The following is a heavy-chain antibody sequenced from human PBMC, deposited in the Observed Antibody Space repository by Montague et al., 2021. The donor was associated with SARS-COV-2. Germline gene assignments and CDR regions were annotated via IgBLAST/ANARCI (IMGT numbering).Heavy chain of an antibody. D-gene: IGHD4-23*01. CDR2: NNYSRSN. Sequence: SETLSLTCTVSGGSISSSSYYWGWLCQTPGKGLNWIGSNNYSRSNYYNPSLKITVTISVDESKNQLSLKLISVTAADMALYYCARLVETYYYYYGMDVWGQGTTVTVSS. CDR3: ARLVETYYYYYGMDV. J-gene: IGHJ6*02. CDR1: GGSISSSSYY. V-gene: IGHV4-39*01.